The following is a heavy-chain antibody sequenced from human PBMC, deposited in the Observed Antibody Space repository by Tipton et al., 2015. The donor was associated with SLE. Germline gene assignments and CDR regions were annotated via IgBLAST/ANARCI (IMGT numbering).Heavy chain of an antibody. CDR2: ISSSGSTI. CDR1: GFTFSSYE. CDR3: ARGSPYYMDV. J-gene: IGHJ6*03. Sequence: SLRLSCAASGFTFSSYEMNWVRQAPGKGLGWVSYISSSGSTIYYADSVKSRFTISRDNAKNSLYLQMNSLRAEDTAVYYCARGSPYYMDVWGKGTTVTVSS. D-gene: IGHD6-13*01. V-gene: IGHV3-48*03.